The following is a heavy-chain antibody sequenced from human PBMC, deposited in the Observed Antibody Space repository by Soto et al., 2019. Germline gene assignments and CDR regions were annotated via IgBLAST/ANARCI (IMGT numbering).Heavy chain of an antibody. J-gene: IGHJ5*02. CDR2: INAGNGNT. V-gene: IGHV1-3*01. CDR3: ARDRRYCSGGSCYLMSGWFDP. D-gene: IGHD2-15*01. CDR1: GGTFSSYA. Sequence: ASVKVSCKASGGTFSSYAMHWVRQAPGQRLEWMGWINAGNGNTKYSQKFQGRVTITRDTSASTAYMELSSLRSEDTAVYYCARDRRYCSGGSCYLMSGWFDPWGQGTLVTVSS.